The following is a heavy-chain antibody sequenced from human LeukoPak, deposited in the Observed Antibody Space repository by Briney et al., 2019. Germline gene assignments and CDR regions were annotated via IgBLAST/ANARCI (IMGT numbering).Heavy chain of an antibody. Sequence: GSLRLSCAASGFTFSSYGMSWVRQAPGKGLEWIGEINHSGSTNYNPSLKSRVTISVDTSKNQFSLKLSSVTAADTAVYYCARVPPKILTGYYPFDYWGQGTLVTVSS. CDR3: ARVPPKILTGYYPFDY. J-gene: IGHJ4*02. CDR1: GFTFSSYG. CDR2: INHSGST. D-gene: IGHD3-9*01. V-gene: IGHV4-34*01.